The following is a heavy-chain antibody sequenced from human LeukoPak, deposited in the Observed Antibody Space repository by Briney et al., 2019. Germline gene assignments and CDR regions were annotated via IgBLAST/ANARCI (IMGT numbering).Heavy chain of an antibody. CDR1: GFTFSNYG. CDR3: ASHGGL. V-gene: IGHV3-30*03. Sequence: KPGRSLRLSCAASGFTFSNYGMHWVRQAPGKGLEWVALISYDGSNKYFADSVKGRFTISRDNFRNTLYLQMNNVRAEDTAVFYCASHGGLWGQGTLVTVSS. D-gene: IGHD5-12*01. CDR2: ISYDGSNK. J-gene: IGHJ4*02.